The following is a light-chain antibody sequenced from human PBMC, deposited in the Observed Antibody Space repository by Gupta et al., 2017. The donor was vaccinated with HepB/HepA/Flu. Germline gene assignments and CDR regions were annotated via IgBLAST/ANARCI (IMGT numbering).Light chain of an antibody. CDR3: QQRSSPVT. J-gene: IGKJ5*01. V-gene: IGKV3-11*01. CDR2: DAS. Sequence: EIVLTQSPATLSLSPGERVTLSCRVSQSVNNYLAWYQQKPGQAPRLLIYDASNRATGIPARFSGSGSGTDFTLTIRSLEPEDFAVYYWQQRSSPVTFGQGTQMEIK. CDR1: QSVNNY.